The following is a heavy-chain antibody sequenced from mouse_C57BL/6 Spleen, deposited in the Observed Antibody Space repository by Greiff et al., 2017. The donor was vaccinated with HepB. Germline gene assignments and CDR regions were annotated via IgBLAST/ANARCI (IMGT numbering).Heavy chain of an antibody. J-gene: IGHJ4*01. CDR3: ARRVKLGQNYAMDY. V-gene: IGHV1-64*01. CDR2: IHPNSGST. CDR1: GYTFTSYW. D-gene: IGHD4-1*01. Sequence: VQLQQSGAELVKPGASVKLSCKASGYTFTSYWMHWVKQRPGQGLEWIGMIHPNSGSTNYNEKFKSKATLTVDKSSSTAYMQLSSLTSEDSAVYYWARRVKLGQNYAMDYWGQGTSVTVSS.